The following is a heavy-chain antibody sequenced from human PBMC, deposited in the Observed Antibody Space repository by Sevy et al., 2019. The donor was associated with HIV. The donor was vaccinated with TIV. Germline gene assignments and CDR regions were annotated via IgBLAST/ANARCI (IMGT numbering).Heavy chain of an antibody. V-gene: IGHV1-69*13. CDR3: ATVGLRLGELWV. CDR1: GGTFSSYA. D-gene: IGHD3-16*01. CDR2: IIPIFGPA. J-gene: IGHJ4*02. Sequence: ASVKVSCKASGGTFSSYAISWVRQAPGQGLEWMGGIIPIFGPANYSQKFQGRVTITADESTSTAYMELSSLRFEDTAVYYSATVGLRLGELWVWGQGTLVTVSS.